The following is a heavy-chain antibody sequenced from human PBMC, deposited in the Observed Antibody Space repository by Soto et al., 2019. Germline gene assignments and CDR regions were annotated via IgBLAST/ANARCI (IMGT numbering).Heavy chain of an antibody. J-gene: IGHJ6*03. V-gene: IGHV1-2*02. Sequence: QVQLVQSGAEVKKPGASVTVSCKASGYTFSDYYLHWVRQAPGQGPEWMGWMNPNSGDTKYAQKFQGRVTMTRDTSVRTAFMELNWLKSDDTAVYYCARDSGGATAPLDYYYFYMDVWGKGTTVTVSS. CDR3: ARDSGGATAPLDYYYFYMDV. CDR2: MNPNSGDT. D-gene: IGHD1-26*01. CDR1: GYTFSDYY.